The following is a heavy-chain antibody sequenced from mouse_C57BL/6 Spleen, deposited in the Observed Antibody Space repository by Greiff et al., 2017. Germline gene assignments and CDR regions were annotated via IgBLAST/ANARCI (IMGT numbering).Heavy chain of an antibody. CDR3: AKGGGYPYAMDY. CDR2: IYPGDGDT. D-gene: IGHD2-2*01. V-gene: IGHV1-80*01. Sequence: VQLQQSGAELVKPGASVKISCKASGYAFSSYWMNWVKQRPGKGLEWIGQIYPGDGDTNYNGKFKGKATLTADTSSSTAYMQLSSLTSEDSAVYFCAKGGGYPYAMDYWGQGTSVTVSS. J-gene: IGHJ4*01. CDR1: GYAFSSYW.